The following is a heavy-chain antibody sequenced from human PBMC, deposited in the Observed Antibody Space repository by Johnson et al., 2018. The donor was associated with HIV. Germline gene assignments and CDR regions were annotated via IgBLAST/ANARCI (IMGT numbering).Heavy chain of an antibody. D-gene: IGHD1-26*01. CDR2: IGSSGSPI. Sequence: VQLVESGGGLVLPGGSLRLSCAASGFTVRSSYMSCVRQAPGKGLEWISYIGSSGSPIYYADSVRGRFTISRDNAKNSLYLQMNSLRAEDTALYYCARYSGSYYTIAFDIWGQGTMVTVSS. J-gene: IGHJ3*02. V-gene: IGHV3-11*01. CDR3: ARYSGSYYTIAFDI. CDR1: GFTVRSSY.